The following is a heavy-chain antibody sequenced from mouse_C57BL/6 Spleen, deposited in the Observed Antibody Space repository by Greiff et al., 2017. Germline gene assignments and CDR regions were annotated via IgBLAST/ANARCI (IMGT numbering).Heavy chain of an antibody. CDR2: ISSGSSTI. CDR1: GFTFSDYG. Sequence: EVKLVESGGGLVKPGGSLKLSCAASGFTFSDYGMHWVRQAPEKGLEWVAYISSGSSTIYYADTVTGRFPISRDNAKNTLFLQMTSVRSEDTAMXYCARDDGYYAYWGQGTLVTVSA. J-gene: IGHJ3*01. D-gene: IGHD2-3*01. V-gene: IGHV5-17*01. CDR3: ARDDGYYAY.